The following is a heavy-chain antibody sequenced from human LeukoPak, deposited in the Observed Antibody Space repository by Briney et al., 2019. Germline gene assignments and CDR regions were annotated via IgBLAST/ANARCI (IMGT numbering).Heavy chain of an antibody. CDR1: GYSFTSYW. CDR3: ARLYYGSGSQTGADY. V-gene: IGHV5-10-1*01. J-gene: IGHJ4*02. CDR2: IDPSDSYT. Sequence: GKSLKISCKGSGYSFTSYWISWVRQLPGKGLEWMGRIDPSDSYTNYSPSFQGHVTISADKSISTAYLQWSSLKASDTAMYYCARLYYGSGSQTGADYWGQGTLVTVPS. D-gene: IGHD3-10*01.